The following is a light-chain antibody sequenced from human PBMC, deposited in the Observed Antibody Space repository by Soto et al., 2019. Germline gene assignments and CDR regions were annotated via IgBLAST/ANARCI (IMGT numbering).Light chain of an antibody. CDR2: HVS. Sequence: DIQMTQSPSTLSASVGDRVTGTCRASQSIRSSLAWFQQKPGKAPKLLMYHVSRLNSGVSSRFIGSGSGTEFTLTISSLQPDDFATYYCQQYDTHFWTFGQGTKVEIK. V-gene: IGKV1-5*03. J-gene: IGKJ1*01. CDR3: QQYDTHFWT. CDR1: QSIRSS.